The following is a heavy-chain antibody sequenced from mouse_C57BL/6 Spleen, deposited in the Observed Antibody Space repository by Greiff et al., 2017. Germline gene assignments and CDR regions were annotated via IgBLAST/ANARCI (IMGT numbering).Heavy chain of an antibody. CDR1: GYTFTSYW. Sequence: QVQLQQPGAELVRPGTSVKLSCKASGYTFTSYWMHWVKQRPGQGLEWIGVIDPSDSYTNYNQKFKGKATLTVDTSSSTAYMQLSSLTSEDSAVYYCARGGDYDVGYYAMDYWGQGTSVTVSS. CDR3: ARGGDYDVGYYAMDY. V-gene: IGHV1-59*01. D-gene: IGHD2-4*01. CDR2: IDPSDSYT. J-gene: IGHJ4*01.